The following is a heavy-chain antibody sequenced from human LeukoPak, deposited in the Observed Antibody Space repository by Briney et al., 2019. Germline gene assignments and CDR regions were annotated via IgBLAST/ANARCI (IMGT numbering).Heavy chain of an antibody. CDR1: GFTFSNYW. Sequence: RGSLRLSCAASGFTFSNYWVHWVRQAPGKGLVWVSRINPDGGTINYADSVKGRFTISRDNAKNTLYLQMNSLRAEDTAVYYCATAGNYRFDYWGQGTLVTVSS. J-gene: IGHJ4*02. V-gene: IGHV3-74*01. D-gene: IGHD1-7*01. CDR2: INPDGGTI. CDR3: ATAGNYRFDY.